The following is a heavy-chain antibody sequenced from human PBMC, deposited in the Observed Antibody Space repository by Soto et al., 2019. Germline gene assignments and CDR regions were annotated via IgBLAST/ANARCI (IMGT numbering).Heavy chain of an antibody. CDR2: IYHDGST. J-gene: IGHJ4*02. CDR1: GDSITNPYW. CDR3: ARDRPGHYSPFADY. D-gene: IGHD2-21*01. Sequence: QVQLQESGPGLVKPSGTLSLTCTVSGDSITNPYWWHWVRQPPGQRLEWTGEIYHDGSTHYNPSLRSRVTISIDNSKNQFSLELTSVTAADTAVYYCARDRPGHYSPFADYWGQGTLVTVSS. V-gene: IGHV4-4*02.